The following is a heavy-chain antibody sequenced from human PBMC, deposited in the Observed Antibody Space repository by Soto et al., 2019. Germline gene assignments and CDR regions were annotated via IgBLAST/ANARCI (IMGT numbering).Heavy chain of an antibody. CDR2: IDPSDSYT. CDR3: ARRSSSSYYYYYGMDV. J-gene: IGHJ6*01. Sequence: PGESLKISCKGSGYSFTSYWISWVRQMPGKGLEWMGRIDPSDSYTNYSPSFQGHVTISADKSIGTAYLQWSSLKASDTAMYYCARRSSSSYYYYYGMDVWGQGTTVTVSS. D-gene: IGHD6-6*01. CDR1: GYSFTSYW. V-gene: IGHV5-10-1*01.